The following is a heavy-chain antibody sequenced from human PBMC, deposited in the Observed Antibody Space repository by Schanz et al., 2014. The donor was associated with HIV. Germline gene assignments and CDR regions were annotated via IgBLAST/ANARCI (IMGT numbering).Heavy chain of an antibody. J-gene: IGHJ4*02. CDR3: AKLAVRSNYNGRDY. D-gene: IGHD4-4*01. V-gene: IGHV3-23*04. CDR1: GFSFSGSV. CDR2: IRDSDGVA. Sequence: EVQLVESGGGLVQPGGSLRLSCAASGFSFSGSVMYWVRQAPGKGLEWVSAIRDSDGVATYADSVQGRFTISKDNSRNTLYLQLSSLRLEDTAIYFCAKLAVRSNYNGRDYWGQGTLVTVSS.